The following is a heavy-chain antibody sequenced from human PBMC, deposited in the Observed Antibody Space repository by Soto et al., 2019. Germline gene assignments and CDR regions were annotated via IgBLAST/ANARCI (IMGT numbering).Heavy chain of an antibody. D-gene: IGHD2-15*01. CDR1: GYIFTAYS. V-gene: IGHV1-46*03. Sequence: QVQLVQSGAEVKKPGASVKVSCKASGYIFTAYSMHWVRQAPGQGLEWMGVVNPSGGSTNYAQKFQGRITMTRDTSTSTVYMDLSSLTSEDTAVYYCAREENCSDGICYSEYFQRGGQGTLVTVSS. CDR2: VNPSGGST. CDR3: AREENCSDGICYSEYFQR. J-gene: IGHJ1*01.